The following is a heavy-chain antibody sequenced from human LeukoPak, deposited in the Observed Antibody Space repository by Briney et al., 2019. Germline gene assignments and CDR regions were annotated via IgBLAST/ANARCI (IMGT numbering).Heavy chain of an antibody. CDR3: ARVGPNFYGGNSRHFQH. Sequence: ASVKVSCKASGYTFTSYAMNWVRQAPGQGLEWMGWINTNTGNPTYAQGFTGRFVFSLDTSVSTAYLQISSLKAEDTAVYYCARVGPNFYGGNSRHFQHWGQGTLVTVSS. CDR1: GYTFTSYA. J-gene: IGHJ1*01. CDR2: INTNTGNP. D-gene: IGHD4-23*01. V-gene: IGHV7-4-1*02.